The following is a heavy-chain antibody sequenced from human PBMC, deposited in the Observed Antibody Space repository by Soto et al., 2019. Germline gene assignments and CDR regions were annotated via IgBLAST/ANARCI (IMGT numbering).Heavy chain of an antibody. CDR1: GFTFSSYS. J-gene: IGHJ4*02. D-gene: IGHD5-18*01. Sequence: PGGSLRLSCAASGFTFSSYSMNWVRQAPGKGLEWVSSISSSSSYIYYADSVKGRFTISRDNAKNSLYLQMNSLRAEDTAVYYCARGGYSYGFEVDYWGQGTLVTVSS. CDR2: ISSSSSYI. CDR3: ARGGYSYGFEVDY. V-gene: IGHV3-21*01.